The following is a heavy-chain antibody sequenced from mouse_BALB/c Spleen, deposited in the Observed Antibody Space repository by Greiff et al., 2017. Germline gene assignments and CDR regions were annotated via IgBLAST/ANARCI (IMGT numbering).Heavy chain of an antibody. CDR1: GFSLTSYG. CDR3: ARDRGKIYDGYSYAMDY. J-gene: IGHJ4*01. Sequence: QVQLKESGPGLVAPSQSLSITCTVSGFSLTSYGVHWVRQPPGKGLEWLGVIWAGGSTNYNSALMSRLSISKDNSKSQVFLKMNSLQTDDTAMYYCARDRGKIYDGYSYAMDYWGQGTSVTVSS. D-gene: IGHD2-3*01. CDR2: IWAGGST. V-gene: IGHV2-9*02.